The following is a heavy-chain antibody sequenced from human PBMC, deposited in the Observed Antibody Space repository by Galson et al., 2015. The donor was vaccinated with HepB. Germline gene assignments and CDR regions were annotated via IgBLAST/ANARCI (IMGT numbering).Heavy chain of an antibody. V-gene: IGHV1-18*01. CDR2: ISVYNGNT. D-gene: IGHD4-17*01. Sequence: SVKVSCKASGYTFTNYGISWVRQAPGQGLEWMGWISVYNGNTNYVQKFQRTVTMTTDTSTSTAYMELRSLRSDDTAVYYCARDRVYGDYDVYWYFDLWGRGTLVTVTS. CDR3: ARDRVYGDYDVYWYFDL. J-gene: IGHJ2*01. CDR1: GYTFTNYG.